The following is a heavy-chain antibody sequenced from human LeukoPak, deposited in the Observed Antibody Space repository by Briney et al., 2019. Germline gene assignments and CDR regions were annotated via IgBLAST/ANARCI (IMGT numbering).Heavy chain of an antibody. D-gene: IGHD3-10*02. J-gene: IGHJ6*04. V-gene: IGHV3-23*01. Sequence: GGSLRLSCAASGLTVSSNYMSWVRQASGKGLEWVSAISGSGGSTYYADSVKGRFTISRDNAKNSLYLQMNSLRAEDTAVYYCAELGITMIGGVWGKGTTVTISS. CDR3: AELGITMIGGV. CDR2: ISGSGGST. CDR1: GLTVSSNY.